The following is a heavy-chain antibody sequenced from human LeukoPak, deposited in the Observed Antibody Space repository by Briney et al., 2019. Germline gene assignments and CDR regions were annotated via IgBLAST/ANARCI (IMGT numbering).Heavy chain of an antibody. CDR2: LYPGDSDT. D-gene: IGHD4-23*01. CDR1: GYSFTSYW. CDR3: ATIYGGNSEYFQH. Sequence: GESLKISCKGSGYSFTSYWLGWVRQMPGKGLEWMGILYPGDSDTRYSPSFQGQVTISADKSISTAYLQWSSLKASDTAMYYCATIYGGNSEYFQHWGQGTLVTVSS. V-gene: IGHV5-51*01. J-gene: IGHJ1*01.